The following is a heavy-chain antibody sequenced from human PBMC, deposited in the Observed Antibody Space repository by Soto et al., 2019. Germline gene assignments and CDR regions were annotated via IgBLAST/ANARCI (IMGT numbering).Heavy chain of an antibody. CDR2: IDPSDSYT. CDR1: GYRFTSYW. Sequence: PGESLQISCTGSGYRFTSYWISWVRQMPGKGLEWMGRIDPSDSYTNYSPSFQGHVTISADKSISTAYLQWSSLKASDTAMYCCARPSPFLRQGMDVWGQGTTVTVSS. J-gene: IGHJ6*02. CDR3: ARPSPFLRQGMDV. D-gene: IGHD3-16*01. V-gene: IGHV5-10-1*01.